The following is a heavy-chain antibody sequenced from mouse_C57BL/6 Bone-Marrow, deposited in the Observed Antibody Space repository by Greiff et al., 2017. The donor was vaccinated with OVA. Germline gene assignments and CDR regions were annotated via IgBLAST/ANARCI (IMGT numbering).Heavy chain of an antibody. Sequence: EVKLQESGPGLVKPSQSLSLTCSVTGYSITSGYYWNWIRQFPGNKLEWMGYISYDGSNNYNPSLKNRISITRDTSKNQFFLKLNSVTTEDTATYYCARDLGLALFAYWGQGTLVTVSA. CDR2: ISYDGSN. J-gene: IGHJ3*01. V-gene: IGHV3-6*01. D-gene: IGHD4-1*01. CDR3: ARDLGLALFAY. CDR1: GYSITSGYY.